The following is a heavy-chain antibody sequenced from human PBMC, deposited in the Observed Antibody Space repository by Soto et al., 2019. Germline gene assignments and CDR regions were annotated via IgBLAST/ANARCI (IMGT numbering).Heavy chain of an antibody. CDR2: INPSGGST. D-gene: IGHD6-6*01. J-gene: IGHJ3*02. CDR3: ASEYEYSSSLVAFDI. V-gene: IGHV1-46*01. CDR1: GYTFTSYA. Sequence: ASVKVSCKASGYTFTSYAMHWVRQAPGQGLEWMGMINPSGGSTSYAQKFQGRVTMTRDTSTSTVYMELSSLRSEDTAVYYCASEYEYSSSLVAFDIWGQGTMVTVSS.